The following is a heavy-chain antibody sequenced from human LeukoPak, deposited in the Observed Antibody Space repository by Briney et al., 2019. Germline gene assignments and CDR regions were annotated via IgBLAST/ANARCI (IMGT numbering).Heavy chain of an antibody. CDR2: INHLGAT. Sequence: SETLSLTCAVHGGSFSGYFWTWIRQPPGKGLEWIGEINHLGATNYNPSLKSRVTISVDRSKNQFSLKVSSVTAADTAVHFCARGQIPLDYWGQGTLVTVSS. J-gene: IGHJ4*02. V-gene: IGHV4-34*01. CDR1: GGSFSGYF. CDR3: ARGQIPLDY. D-gene: IGHD2-21*01.